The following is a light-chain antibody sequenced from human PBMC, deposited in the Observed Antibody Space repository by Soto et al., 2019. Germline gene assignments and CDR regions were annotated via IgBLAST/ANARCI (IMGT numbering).Light chain of an antibody. CDR1: QSVSSSY. V-gene: IGKV3-20*01. CDR3: QHYNIWPLT. Sequence: EIVLTQSPGTLSLSPGERATLSCRASQSVSSSYLAWYQQKPGQAPRLLIYGASSRATGIPDRFSGSGSGTDFTLTISRLEPEDFAVYYCQHYNIWPLTFGGGTKVEI. CDR2: GAS. J-gene: IGKJ4*01.